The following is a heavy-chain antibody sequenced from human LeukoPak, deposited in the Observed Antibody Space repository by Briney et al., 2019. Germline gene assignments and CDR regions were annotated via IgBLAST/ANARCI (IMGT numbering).Heavy chain of an antibody. V-gene: IGHV3-7*01. J-gene: IGHJ6*04. D-gene: IGHD2-2*01. CDR1: GFTSSAFW. Sequence: PGGSLTLSCVPSGFTSSAFWMSWVRRPPGHGLEWAANIKKDGSEKVYLDSVKGRFSNFRHNAKNSLYLQMNSRLAEDTAVYYCATFAGVVPGGLLLGGKGTAVIVSS. CDR3: ATFAGVVPGGLLL. CDR2: IKKDGSEK.